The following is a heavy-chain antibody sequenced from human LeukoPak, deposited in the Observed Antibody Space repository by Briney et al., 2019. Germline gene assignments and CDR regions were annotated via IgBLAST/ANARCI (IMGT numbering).Heavy chain of an antibody. Sequence: GGSLRLSCAASGFPFSSYAMSWVRQAPGKGLEWVSAISGSGGSTYYADSVKGRFTISRDNSKNTLYLQMNSLRAEDTAVYYCAKGGLGYCSSTSCYYFDYWGQGTLATVSS. CDR1: GFPFSSYA. J-gene: IGHJ4*02. CDR3: AKGGLGYCSSTSCYYFDY. CDR2: ISGSGGST. V-gene: IGHV3-23*01. D-gene: IGHD2-2*01.